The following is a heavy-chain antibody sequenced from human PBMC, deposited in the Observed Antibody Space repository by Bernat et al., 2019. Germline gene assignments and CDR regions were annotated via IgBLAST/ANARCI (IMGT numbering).Heavy chain of an antibody. J-gene: IGHJ6*02. CDR3: TTAHYDWEDYDYYYYGMDV. V-gene: IGHV3-15*01. Sequence: EVQLVESGGGLVKPGGSLRLSCAASGFTFSNAWMSWVRQAPGKGLEWVGRIKSKTDGGTTDYASPVKGRFTISSDDSKNTLYLQMNSLKTEDTAVYYCTTAHYDWEDYDYYYYGMDVWGQGTTVTVSS. CDR1: GFTFSNAW. D-gene: IGHD3-16*01. CDR2: IKSKTDGGTT.